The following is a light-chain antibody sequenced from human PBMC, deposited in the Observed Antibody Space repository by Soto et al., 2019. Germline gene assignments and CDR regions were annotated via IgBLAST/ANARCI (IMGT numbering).Light chain of an antibody. CDR2: DAS. J-gene: IGKJ1*01. V-gene: IGKV1-5*01. CDR3: QQYHNWLRT. Sequence: DIQMTQSPSTLSASVGDRVTITCRASQSISDWLAWFQLKPGKAPKLLIYDASRATGVSVRFSASGSGTEFTLTISNLQSEDFAVYYCQQYHNWLRTFGQGTKVDIK. CDR1: QSISDW.